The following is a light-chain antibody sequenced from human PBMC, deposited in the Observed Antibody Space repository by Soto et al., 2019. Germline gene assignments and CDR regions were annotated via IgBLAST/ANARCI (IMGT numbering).Light chain of an antibody. Sequence: EIVMTQAPATLSVSPGERATLSCRASLSVSSNLAWYQQKPGQAPRLLIYGASSRATGIPARLSGSGSGTEFTPTIRSLQSEDVAVYYCQQYNNWPPWTFGQGTKVEIK. V-gene: IGKV3-15*01. CDR2: GAS. CDR3: QQYNNWPPWT. CDR1: LSVSSN. J-gene: IGKJ1*01.